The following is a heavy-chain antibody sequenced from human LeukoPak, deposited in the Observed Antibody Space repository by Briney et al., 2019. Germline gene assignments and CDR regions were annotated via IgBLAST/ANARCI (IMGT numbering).Heavy chain of an antibody. CDR3: AGDSLSPPQGDS. CDR1: GFTVSSSY. Sequence: GGSLRLSCAASGFTVSSSYMSWVRQAPGKGLEWVSVIYSDGDTYYPESVKGRFTISRDNSKNTLYLQMSSLRAEDTAVYYCAGDSLSPPQGDSWGQGTLVTVSS. D-gene: IGHD2/OR15-2a*01. CDR2: IYSDGDT. J-gene: IGHJ4*02. V-gene: IGHV3-53*01.